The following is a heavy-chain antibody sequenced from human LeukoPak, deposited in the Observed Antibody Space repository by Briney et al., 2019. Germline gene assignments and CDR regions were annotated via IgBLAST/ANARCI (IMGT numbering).Heavy chain of an antibody. J-gene: IGHJ2*01. Sequence: GSLRLSCAASGFTFSSYEMIWVRQAPGKGLEWISYITSSGGTIYYADSVKGRFTISRDNAKNSLYLQMNSLRVEDTAVYYCARAGAAAADWYFDLWGRGTLVTVSS. CDR2: ITSSGGTI. V-gene: IGHV3-48*03. CDR1: GFTFSSYE. D-gene: IGHD6-13*01. CDR3: ARAGAAAADWYFDL.